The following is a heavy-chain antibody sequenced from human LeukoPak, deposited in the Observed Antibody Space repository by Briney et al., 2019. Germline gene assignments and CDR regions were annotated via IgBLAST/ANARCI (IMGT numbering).Heavy chain of an antibody. CDR2: INTDGSST. D-gene: IGHD2-2*01. J-gene: IGHJ5*02. CDR3: ALGYCSSTSCSQFDP. CDR1: GFTFSSYW. Sequence: PGGSLRLSCAASGFTFSSYWMHWVRQAPGKGLVWVSRINTDGSSTSYADSVKGRFTISRDNAKNTLYLQMNSLRAEDTAVYYCALGYCSSTSCSQFDPWGQGTLVTVSS. V-gene: IGHV3-74*01.